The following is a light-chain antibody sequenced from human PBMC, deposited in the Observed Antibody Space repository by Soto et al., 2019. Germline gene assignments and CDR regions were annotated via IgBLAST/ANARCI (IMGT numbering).Light chain of an antibody. CDR1: SSDVGAYNY. Sequence: QSVLTQPRSVSGSPGQSVTIFCTGTSSDVGAYNYVSWYQHHPGKAPKVMIYDVSARPSGVPDRFSGSKSDNKASLTISGLQAEDEADYYCCSYAGSNSCVFGGGTKLTVL. J-gene: IGLJ3*02. CDR2: DVS. CDR3: CSYAGSNSCV. V-gene: IGLV2-11*01.